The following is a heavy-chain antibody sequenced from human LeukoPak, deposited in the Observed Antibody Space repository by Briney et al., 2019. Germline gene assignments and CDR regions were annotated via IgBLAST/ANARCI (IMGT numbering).Heavy chain of an antibody. V-gene: IGHV4-34*01. CDR2: INHSGST. J-gene: IGHJ6*03. CDR1: GGSFSGYY. Sequence: SETLSLTCAVYGGSFSGYYWSWIRQPPGKGLEWIGEINHSGSTYYNPSLKSRVTISVDTSKNQFSLKLSSVTAADTAVYYCARLRYQLLVGYYMDVWGKGTTVTVSS. D-gene: IGHD2-2*01. CDR3: ARLRYQLLVGYYMDV.